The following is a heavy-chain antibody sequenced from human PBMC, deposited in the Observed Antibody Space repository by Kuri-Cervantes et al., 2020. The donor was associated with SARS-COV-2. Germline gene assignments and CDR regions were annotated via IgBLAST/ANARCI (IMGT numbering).Heavy chain of an antibody. V-gene: IGHV4-34*01. D-gene: IGHD3-3*01. J-gene: IGHJ4*02. Sequence: SQTLSLTCAYYGESFSGYYWNWVRQPPGKGLEWIGEVNHSGSTNYNSSLKSRGTMSVDTSTKQFSLNLNSVTAADTAVYYCARAEGAMLPGSLRFLEWLDPYYFDYWGQGTLVTVSS. CDR3: ARAEGAMLPGSLRFLEWLDPYYFDY. CDR1: GESFSGYY. CDR2: VNHSGST.